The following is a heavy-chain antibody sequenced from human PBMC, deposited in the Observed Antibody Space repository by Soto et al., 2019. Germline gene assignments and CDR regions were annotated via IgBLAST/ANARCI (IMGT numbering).Heavy chain of an antibody. V-gene: IGHV4-59*01. CDR1: GGSISSYY. D-gene: IGHD2-21*01. CDR2: IYYSGST. CDR3: ARASAEQHYYYYYMDV. Sequence: SETLSLTCTVSGGSISSYYWSWIRQPPGKGLEWIGYIYYSGSTNYNPSLKSRVTISVDTSKNQFSLKLSSVTAADTAVYYCARASAEQHYYYYYMDVWGKGTTVTVSS. J-gene: IGHJ6*03.